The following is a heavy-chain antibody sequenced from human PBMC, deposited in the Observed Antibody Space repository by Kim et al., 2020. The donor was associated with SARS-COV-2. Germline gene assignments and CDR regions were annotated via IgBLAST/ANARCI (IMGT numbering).Heavy chain of an antibody. J-gene: IGHJ6*02. Sequence: ASVKVSCKASGYTFTGYYMHWVRQAPGQGLEWMGRINPNSGGTNYAQKFQGRVTMTRDTSISTAYMELSRLRSDDTAVYYCASLYGDSDYYYGMDVWGQGTTVTVSS. CDR3: ASLYGDSDYYYGMDV. D-gene: IGHD4-17*01. CDR2: INPNSGGT. V-gene: IGHV1-2*06. CDR1: GYTFTGYY.